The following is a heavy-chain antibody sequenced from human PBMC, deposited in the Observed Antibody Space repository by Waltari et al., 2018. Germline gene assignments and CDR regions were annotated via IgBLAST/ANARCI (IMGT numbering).Heavy chain of an antibody. Sequence: EVQLVESGGGSVQPGGSLRLSCAASEFTFSSYSMNWVRQAPGQGVGWVAYFGNSRTTIYYADSVKGRFTISRDNDQNSLYLQMNSLRAEDTAVYYCAREIRGTGYFPDAFDIWGQGTMVTVSS. D-gene: IGHD3-9*01. CDR2: FGNSRTTI. CDR1: EFTFSSYS. CDR3: AREIRGTGYFPDAFDI. V-gene: IGHV3-48*01. J-gene: IGHJ3*02.